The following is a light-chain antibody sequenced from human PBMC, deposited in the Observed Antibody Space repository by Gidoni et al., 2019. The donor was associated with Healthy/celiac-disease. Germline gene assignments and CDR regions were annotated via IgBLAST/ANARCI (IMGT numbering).Light chain of an antibody. CDR3: QQRYSTPYS. V-gene: IGKV1-39*01. Sequence: DIQITQSPSSLSASVGDRVTITCRASQIISSYLNWYQQKPGKAPKLLIYAASSLQSGVPSRFSGSGSGTDFTLTISSLQPEEFATYYCQQRYSTPYSFGQGTKLEIK. J-gene: IGKJ2*03. CDR2: AAS. CDR1: QIISSY.